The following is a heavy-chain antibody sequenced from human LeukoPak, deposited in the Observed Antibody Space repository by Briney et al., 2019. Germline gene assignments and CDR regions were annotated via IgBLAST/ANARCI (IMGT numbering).Heavy chain of an antibody. CDR3: ARQPVDMKSGSYSMGAFDY. D-gene: IGHD1-26*01. CDR1: GGSFSGYY. CDR2: INHSGST. J-gene: IGHJ4*02. V-gene: IGHV4-34*01. Sequence: KPSETLSLTCAVYGGSFSGYYWSWIRQPPGKGLEWIGEINHSGSTNYNPSLKSRVTISVDTSKNQFSLKLSSVTAADTAVYYCARQPVDMKSGSYSMGAFDYWGQGTLVTVSS.